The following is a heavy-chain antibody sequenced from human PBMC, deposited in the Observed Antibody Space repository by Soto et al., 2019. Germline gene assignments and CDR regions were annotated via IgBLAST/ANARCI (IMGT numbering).Heavy chain of an antibody. CDR1: GGSFSGYY. V-gene: IGHV4-34*01. CDR2: INHSGST. J-gene: IGHJ5*02. CDR3: ASAVPAAIVRTDWFDP. D-gene: IGHD2-2*02. Sequence: FLTCAVYGGSFSGYYWSWIRQPPGKGLEWIGEINHSGSTNYNPSLKSRVTISLDTSKNQFSLKLSSVTAADTAVYYCASAVPAAIVRTDWFDPWGQGTLVTVSS.